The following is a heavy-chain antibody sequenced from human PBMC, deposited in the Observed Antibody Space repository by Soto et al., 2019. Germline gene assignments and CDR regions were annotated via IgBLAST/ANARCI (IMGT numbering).Heavy chain of an antibody. J-gene: IGHJ4*01. CDR1: GYNFAGYW. CDR3: ARGGVSTRTFGY. CDR2: IYPSDSDT. Sequence: LGESLKISCKGSGYNFAGYWIAWVRQMPGQGLELMGIIYPSDSDTRYRPSFQGQVTISADKSISSAYLQWSSRRASDTAMYDCARGGVSTRTFGYWGHVTPFTAS. D-gene: IGHD3-3*01. V-gene: IGHV5-51*01.